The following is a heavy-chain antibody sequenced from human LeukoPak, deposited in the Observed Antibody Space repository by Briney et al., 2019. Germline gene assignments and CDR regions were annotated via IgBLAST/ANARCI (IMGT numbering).Heavy chain of an antibody. D-gene: IGHD3-10*01. Sequence: HAGGSLTLFCAASGFTVNSNYMTWARRAPGKGLVGVPVIYSGGSTYYADSVKGRFNISRDNSKNTLYLQMNSLRAEDTAVYYCARSRVSGNYGMDVWGQGTMVTVSS. CDR3: ARSRVSGNYGMDV. CDR2: IYSGGST. J-gene: IGHJ6*02. V-gene: IGHV3-66*01. CDR1: GFTVNSNY.